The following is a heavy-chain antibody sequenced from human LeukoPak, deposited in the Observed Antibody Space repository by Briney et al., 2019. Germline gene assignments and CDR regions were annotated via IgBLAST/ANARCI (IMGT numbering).Heavy chain of an antibody. V-gene: IGHV1-46*01. CDR3: ARGGRRQPLLWGDGKYYFDY. D-gene: IGHD2-2*01. CDR1: GYTFTSYY. CDR2: INPTGGST. J-gene: IGHJ4*02. Sequence: WASVKVSCKASGYTFTSYYMHWVRQAPGQGLEWMGLINPTGGSTGYAQKFQGRVTMTRDMSTSTDYMELSSLRSEDMAVYYCARGGRRQPLLWGDGKYYFDYWGQGTLVTVSS.